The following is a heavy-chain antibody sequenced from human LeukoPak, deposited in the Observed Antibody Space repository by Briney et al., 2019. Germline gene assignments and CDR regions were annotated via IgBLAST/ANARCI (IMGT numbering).Heavy chain of an antibody. V-gene: IGHV3-48*04. CDR2: ISSSGSTV. Sequence: PGGSLRLSCAASGFSFNTYAMKWVRQAPGKGLEWVSYISSSGSTVYYADSVKDRFSISRDNAKNSLHSDMGSLRVEDSAVYFCAGGGVATGKLSFETWGQGTQVTVSS. CDR1: GFSFNTYA. CDR3: AGGGVATGKLSFET. D-gene: IGHD5-12*01. J-gene: IGHJ5*02.